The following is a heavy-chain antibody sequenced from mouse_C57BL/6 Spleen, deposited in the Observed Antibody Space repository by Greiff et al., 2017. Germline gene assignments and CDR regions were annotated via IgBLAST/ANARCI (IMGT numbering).Heavy chain of an antibody. V-gene: IGHV3-8*01. Sequence: VQLKEPGPGLAKLSQTLSLTCSVPGYSITSDYWNWFRKFPGNKLEYMGYISYSGSTYYNPSLKSRISITRDTSKNQYYLQLNSVTTEDTATYYCARRGGNYAMDYWGQGTSVTVSS. J-gene: IGHJ4*01. CDR1: GYSITSDY. CDR2: ISYSGST. CDR3: ARRGGNYAMDY.